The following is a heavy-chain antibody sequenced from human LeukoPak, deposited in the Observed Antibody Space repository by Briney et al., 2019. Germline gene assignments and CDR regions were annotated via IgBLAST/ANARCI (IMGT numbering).Heavy chain of an antibody. CDR1: GFTFSSYW. D-gene: IGHD3-16*02. CDR2: INSDGSST. CDR3: ARDRTYNYDYVWGSYRSLSVGAFDI. V-gene: IGHV3-74*01. Sequence: GGSLRLSCAASGFTFSSYWMHWVRQAPGKGLVWVSRINSDGSSTSYADSVKGRFTISRDNAKNTLYLQMNSLRAEDTAVYYCARDRTYNYDYVWGSYRSLSVGAFDIWGQGTMVTVSS. J-gene: IGHJ3*02.